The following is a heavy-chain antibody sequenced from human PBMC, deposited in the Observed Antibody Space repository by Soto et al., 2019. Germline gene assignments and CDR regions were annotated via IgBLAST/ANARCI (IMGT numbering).Heavy chain of an antibody. V-gene: IGHV3-23*01. CDR3: AKSVVVVPAAIDMHDAFDI. D-gene: IGHD2-2*01. CDR2: ISGSGGST. J-gene: IGHJ3*02. Sequence: EVQLLESGGGLVQPGGSLRLSCAASGFTFSSYAMSWVRQAPGKGLERVSAISGSGGSTYYADSVKGRFTISRDNSKNTLYLQMNSLRAEDTAVYYCAKSVVVVPAAIDMHDAFDIWGQGTMVTVSS. CDR1: GFTFSSYA.